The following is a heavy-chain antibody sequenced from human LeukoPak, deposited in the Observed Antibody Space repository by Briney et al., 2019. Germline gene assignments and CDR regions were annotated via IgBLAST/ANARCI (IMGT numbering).Heavy chain of an antibody. Sequence: SETLSLTCTVSGGSISSYYWSWIRQPPGKGLEWIGYTSYSGNTSYNPSLKSRVTISVDRSKNQFPLKLSYVTAADTAVYYCARSEDSYGDFDYWGQGTLVTVSS. CDR3: ARSEDSYGDFDY. CDR2: TSYSGNT. D-gene: IGHD5-18*01. J-gene: IGHJ4*02. V-gene: IGHV4-59*01. CDR1: GGSISSYY.